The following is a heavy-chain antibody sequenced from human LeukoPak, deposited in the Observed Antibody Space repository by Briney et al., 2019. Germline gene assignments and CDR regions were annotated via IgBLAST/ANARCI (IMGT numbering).Heavy chain of an antibody. J-gene: IGHJ4*02. CDR1: GGTCSFYA. V-gene: IGHV1-69*04. CDR2: IIPIPGMA. D-gene: IGHD3-10*01. Sequence: SAKVSCKASGGTCSFYAINWVRQAPGQGLEWMGRIIPIPGMANYAQKFQGRVTITAESSTSTAYMEVSSLRSEDTAVYYCARAVVVARGLMAYFDYWGQGTLVTVSS. CDR3: ARAVVVARGLMAYFDY.